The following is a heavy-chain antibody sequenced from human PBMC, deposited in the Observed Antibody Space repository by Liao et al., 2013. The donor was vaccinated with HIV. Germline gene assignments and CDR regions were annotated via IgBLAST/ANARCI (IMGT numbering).Heavy chain of an antibody. J-gene: IGHJ4*02. D-gene: IGHD3-10*01. CDR3: ARGFRIRGAFDF. CDR1: SGSFTGYY. Sequence: QEPLQQWGAGLLRPSETLSLTCAVYSGSFTGYYWSWIRQSPGKGLEWLGEVNHSGGTNYNPSLKSRVTMSVDTSKNQFSLTLTSVTAADTAIYFCARGFRIRGAFDFWGRGSLVTVSS. V-gene: IGHV4-34*01. CDR2: VNHSGGT.